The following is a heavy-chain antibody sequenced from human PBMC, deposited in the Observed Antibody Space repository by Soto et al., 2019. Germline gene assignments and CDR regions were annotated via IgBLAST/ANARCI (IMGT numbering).Heavy chain of an antibody. Sequence: EVQLLESGGDWVQPGGSLRLSCAASGFTFSNYDLTWVRQAPGKGLEWISSISDGYDGPYYADSVKGRFTLSRDNSRDTLSLQMNNLRADDTAVYYCAIGGIGRAPGLGYWGQGTLVTVSS. D-gene: IGHD2-21*01. V-gene: IGHV3-23*01. J-gene: IGHJ4*02. CDR3: AIGGIGRAPGLGY. CDR2: ISDGYDGP. CDR1: GFTFSNYD.